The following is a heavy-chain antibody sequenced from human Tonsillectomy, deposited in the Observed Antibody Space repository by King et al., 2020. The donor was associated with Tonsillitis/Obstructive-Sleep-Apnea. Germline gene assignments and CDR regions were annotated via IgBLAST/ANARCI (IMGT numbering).Heavy chain of an antibody. J-gene: IGHJ3*01. V-gene: IGHV2-5*02. CDR2: IYWDDDK. Sequence: TLKESGPTLVKPTQTLTLTCTFSEFSLSTGEVGVAWIRQPPGKALEWLAVIYWDDDKRYSPSLKSRLTITKDTSKNQVVLTMTNMDPVDTATYYCARGTYDSDAFDLWGQGTVVTVSS. D-gene: IGHD3-3*01. CDR1: EFSLSTGEVG. CDR3: ARGTYDSDAFDL.